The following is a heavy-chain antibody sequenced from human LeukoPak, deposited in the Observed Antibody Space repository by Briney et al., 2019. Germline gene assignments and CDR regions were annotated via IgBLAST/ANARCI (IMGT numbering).Heavy chain of an antibody. D-gene: IGHD1-26*01. CDR2: IWYDGSNK. V-gene: IGHV3-33*06. J-gene: IGHJ4*02. CDR3: AKDTTPSGSYFDY. CDR1: GFTFSSYG. Sequence: PGRSLRLSCAASGFTFSSYGMHWVRQAPGKGLEWVAVIWYDGSNKYYADSVKGRFTISRDNSKNTLYLQMNSLRAEDTAVYYCAKDTTPSGSYFDYWGQGTLVTVSS.